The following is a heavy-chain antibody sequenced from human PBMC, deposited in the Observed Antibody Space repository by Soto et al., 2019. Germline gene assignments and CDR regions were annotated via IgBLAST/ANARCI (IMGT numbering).Heavy chain of an antibody. V-gene: IGHV3-9*01. CDR1: GFTFDDYA. CDR3: AKTRAGTFPSEFDY. CDR2: ISWNSGSI. Sequence: GGSLRLSCAASGFTFDDYAMHWVRQAPGKGLEWVSGISWNSGSIGYADSVKGRFTISRDNAKNSLYLQMNSLRAEDTALYYCAKTRAGTFPSEFDYWGQGTLVTVSS. J-gene: IGHJ4*02. D-gene: IGHD6-13*01.